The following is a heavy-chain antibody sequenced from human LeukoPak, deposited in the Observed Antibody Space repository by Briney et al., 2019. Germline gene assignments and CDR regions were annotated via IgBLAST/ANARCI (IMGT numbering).Heavy chain of an antibody. CDR2: SRNKASSYTT. D-gene: IGHD1-26*01. V-gene: IGHV3-72*01. J-gene: IGHJ4*02. CDR3: ARADYSGNYYSTY. Sequence: GGSLRLSCAASGFIFSKYAMEWVRQAPGKGPEWVGRSRNKASSYTTEYAASVKGRFTISRDDSKNSLYLQMNSLKIEDTAVYYCARADYSGNYYSTYWGQGTLVTVSS. CDR1: GFIFSKYA.